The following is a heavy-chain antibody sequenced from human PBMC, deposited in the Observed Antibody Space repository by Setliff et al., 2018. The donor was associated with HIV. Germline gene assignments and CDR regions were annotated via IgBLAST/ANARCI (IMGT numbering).Heavy chain of an antibody. J-gene: IGHJ4*02. D-gene: IGHD3-10*02. CDR2: ISSSGKYM. V-gene: IGHV3-21*04. CDR3: ARENYYVTEY. CDR1: GFTFSIYS. Sequence: GGSLRLSCTASGFTFSIYSMNWVRQAPGKGLEWVSSISSSGKYMYYADSVKGRFTISRDNAKNSLYLQMNSLTAEDTAVYYCARENYYVTEYWGQGTLVTVSS.